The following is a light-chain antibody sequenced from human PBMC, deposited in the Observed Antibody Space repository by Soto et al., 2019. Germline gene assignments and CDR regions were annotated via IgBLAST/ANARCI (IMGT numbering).Light chain of an antibody. CDR1: HNISGF. CDR3: QQSYSTWYS. V-gene: IGKV1-39*01. CDR2: LTS. Sequence: DIQMTQSPSSLSASIGDKVTLTCRSSHNISGFLNWYQLKPGTAPKLLIYLTSNLQSGVPPRFSGSGAATDFTLTITSLQPDDFATYFCQQSYSTWYSFGQGTKLEIK. J-gene: IGKJ2*03.